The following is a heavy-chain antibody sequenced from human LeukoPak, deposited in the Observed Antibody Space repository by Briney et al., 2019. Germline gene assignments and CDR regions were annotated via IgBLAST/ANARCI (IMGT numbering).Heavy chain of an antibody. D-gene: IGHD5-18*01. CDR2: IRSKAYGGTT. CDR1: GFTFGDYA. Sequence: PGGSLRLSCTASGFTFGDYAMSWFRQAPGKGLEWVGFIRSKAYGGTTEYAASVKGRFTISRDDSKSIAYLQMNSLKTEDTAVCYCTRVEYSYGHYYYYMDVWGKGTTVTVSS. J-gene: IGHJ6*03. CDR3: TRVEYSYGHYYYYMDV. V-gene: IGHV3-49*03.